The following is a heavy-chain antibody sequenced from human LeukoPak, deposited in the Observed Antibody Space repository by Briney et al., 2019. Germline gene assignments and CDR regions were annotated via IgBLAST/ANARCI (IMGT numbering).Heavy chain of an antibody. J-gene: IGHJ4*02. D-gene: IGHD4-17*01. CDR3: ARALYGDYYFDY. Sequence: SETLSLTCTVSGGSISSYYWSWIRQPPGKGLEWIRYIYYSGSTNYNPSLKGRVTISVDTSKNQFSLKLSSVTAADTAVYYCARALYGDYYFDYWGQGTLVTVSS. CDR1: GGSISSYY. V-gene: IGHV4-59*01. CDR2: IYYSGST.